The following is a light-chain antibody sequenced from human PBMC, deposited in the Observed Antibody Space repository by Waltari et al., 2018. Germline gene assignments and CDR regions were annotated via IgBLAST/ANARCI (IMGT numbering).Light chain of an antibody. J-gene: IGKJ1*01. Sequence: DIQMTQSPSSLSASVGDTVTVTCRASQNIRTHLNWYQQNPATAPKLLIYAASTLHRGVPSRFSASASGTDFTLTVTNLPPDDFAVYFCQQSFSSPWTFGQG. CDR2: AAS. V-gene: IGKV1-39*01. CDR1: QNIRTH. CDR3: QQSFSSPWT.